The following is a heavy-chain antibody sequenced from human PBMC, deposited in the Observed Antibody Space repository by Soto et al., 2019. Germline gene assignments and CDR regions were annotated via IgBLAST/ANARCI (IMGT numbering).Heavy chain of an antibody. CDR1: GGSFSGYY. V-gene: IGHV4-34*01. CDR2: INHSGST. CDR3: ARVTGRYYYGMDV. Sequence: SETMSLTCAVYGGSFSGYYWSWIRQPPGKGLEWIGEINHSGSTNYNPSLKSRVTISVDTSKNQFSLKLSSVTAADTAVYYCARVTGRYYYGMDVWGQGTTVTVS. J-gene: IGHJ6*02.